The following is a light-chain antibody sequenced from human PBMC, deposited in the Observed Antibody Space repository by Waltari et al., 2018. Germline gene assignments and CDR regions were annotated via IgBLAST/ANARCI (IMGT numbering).Light chain of an antibody. J-gene: IGLJ3*02. CDR3: QSYDSRLVSWV. V-gene: IGLV1-40*01. CDR2: GNT. CDR1: DSQLGSRFD. Sequence: QSVLTQPPSVSGTPGQTVTISCTGNDSQLGSRFDVHCYQQLHGAAPKLLIFGNTNRPSGVPDRFSGSKAGASASLAITGLQAEDEADYYCQSYDSRLVSWVFGGGTKLTLL.